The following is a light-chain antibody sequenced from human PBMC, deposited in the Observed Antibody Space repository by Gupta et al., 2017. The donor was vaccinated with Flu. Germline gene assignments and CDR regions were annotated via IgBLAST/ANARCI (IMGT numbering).Light chain of an antibody. Sequence: EILMTQSPDTPSVSPGERATLTCRARQCVCSNLACAQHKPGQAPRLLSDGSSTRATGIPARFMGSGSGAAFTLSISGPQSEDCAVYYCQQQNYGPPFNCGQGTKVDIK. CDR2: GSS. CDR1: QCVCSN. J-gene: IGKJ3*01. CDR3: QQQNYGPPFN. V-gene: IGKV3-15*01.